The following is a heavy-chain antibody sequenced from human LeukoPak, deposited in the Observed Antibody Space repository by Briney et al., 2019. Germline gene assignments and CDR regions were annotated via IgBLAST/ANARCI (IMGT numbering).Heavy chain of an antibody. CDR3: QGSSWNYYYYGMDV. V-gene: IGHV3-23*01. CDR2: ISGNGGST. Sequence: GGSLRLSCAASGFTFSSYAMSWVRQAPGKGLEWVSAISGNGGSTYYADSVKGRFTTSRDNSKNTLYLQMNSLRAEDTAVYYCQGSSWNYYYYGMDVWGQGTTVTVSS. J-gene: IGHJ6*02. D-gene: IGHD6-13*01. CDR1: GFTFSSYA.